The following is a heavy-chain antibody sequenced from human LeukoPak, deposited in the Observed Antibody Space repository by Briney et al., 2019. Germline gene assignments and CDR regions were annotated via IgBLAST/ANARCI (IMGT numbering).Heavy chain of an antibody. Sequence: SETLSLTCTVSGGSISSSSYYWGWIRQPPGKGLECIGSIYYSGSTYYNPSLKSRVTISVDTSKNEFSLKLSSVTAADTAVYYCARDRGTWNDDGFDYWGQGTLVTVSS. CDR3: ARDRGTWNDDGFDY. V-gene: IGHV4-39*07. D-gene: IGHD1-1*01. J-gene: IGHJ4*02. CDR1: GGSISSSSYY. CDR2: IYYSGST.